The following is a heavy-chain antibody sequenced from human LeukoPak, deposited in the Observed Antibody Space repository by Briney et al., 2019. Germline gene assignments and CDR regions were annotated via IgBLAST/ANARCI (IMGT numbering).Heavy chain of an antibody. V-gene: IGHV3-21*01. Sequence: GGSLRLSCAASGFTFSSYSMNWVRQAPGKGLEWVSSISSSSSYIYYADSVKGRFTISRDNAKNSLYLQMNSLRAEDTAVYYCARDLTIRAFDIWGQGTMVTVSS. CDR3: ARDLTIRAFDI. D-gene: IGHD3-3*01. CDR2: ISSSSSYI. CDR1: GFTFSSYS. J-gene: IGHJ3*02.